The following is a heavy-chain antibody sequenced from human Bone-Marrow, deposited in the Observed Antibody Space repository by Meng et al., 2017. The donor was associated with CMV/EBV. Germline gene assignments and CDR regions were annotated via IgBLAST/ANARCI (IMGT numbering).Heavy chain of an antibody. CDR2: INHSGST. CDR1: GGSFSGYY. J-gene: IGHJ5*02. Sequence: SETLSLTCAVYGGSFSGYYWSWIRQPPGKGLEWIGEINHSGSTNYNPSLKSRVTISMDTSKNQLSLKLNSLSAADTAVYFCARGRSCLNGVCYEDHNYFGPWGQGTLVTVSS. V-gene: IGHV4-34*01. D-gene: IGHD2-8*01. CDR3: ARGRSCLNGVCYEDHNYFGP.